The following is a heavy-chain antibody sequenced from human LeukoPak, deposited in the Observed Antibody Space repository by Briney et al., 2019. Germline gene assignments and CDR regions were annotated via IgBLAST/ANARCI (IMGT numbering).Heavy chain of an antibody. Sequence: GGSLRLSCAASGFTFSNAWMSWVRQAPGKGLEWVSHIRSTSRTTYYADSVKGRFTISRDDAKNSVYLQMNSLRGEDTAVYYCASWAGTTAGFSGPFDFWGLGTLVTVSS. CDR2: IRSTSRTT. D-gene: IGHD6-25*01. V-gene: IGHV3-48*01. CDR1: GFTFSNAW. CDR3: ASWAGTTAGFSGPFDF. J-gene: IGHJ4*02.